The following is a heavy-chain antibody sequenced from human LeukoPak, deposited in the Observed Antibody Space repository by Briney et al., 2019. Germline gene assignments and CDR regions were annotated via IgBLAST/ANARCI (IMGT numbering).Heavy chain of an antibody. Sequence: GRSLRLSCAASGFTFSSYEMNWVRQAPGKGLEWVSYISSSGSTIYYADSVKGRFTISRDNAKNSLYLQMNSLRAEDTAVYYCARDRDSYYFDYWGQGTLVTVSS. CDR1: GFTFSSYE. D-gene: IGHD3-10*01. V-gene: IGHV3-48*03. CDR3: ARDRDSYYFDY. J-gene: IGHJ4*02. CDR2: ISSSGSTI.